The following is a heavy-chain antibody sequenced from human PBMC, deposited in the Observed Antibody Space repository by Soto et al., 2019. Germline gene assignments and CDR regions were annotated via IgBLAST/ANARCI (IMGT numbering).Heavy chain of an antibody. CDR2: ISYDGSNK. V-gene: IGHV3-30*18. CDR1: GFTFSSYG. J-gene: IGHJ6*02. Sequence: GGSLRLSCAASGFTFSSYGMHWVRQAPGKGLEWVAVISYDGSNKYYADSVKGRFTISRDNSKNTLYLQMNSLRAEDTAVYYCAKDEGWDPHQDGMDVWGQGTTVTVSS. D-gene: IGHD1-26*01. CDR3: AKDEGWDPHQDGMDV.